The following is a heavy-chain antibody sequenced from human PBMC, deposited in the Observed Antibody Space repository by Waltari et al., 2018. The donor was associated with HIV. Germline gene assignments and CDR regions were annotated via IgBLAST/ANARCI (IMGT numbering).Heavy chain of an antibody. CDR3: AVEPFWRGGNRGQSPH. V-gene: IGHV3-66*01. CDR2: IDGGGTP. J-gene: IGHJ4*02. CDR1: GFSVIRNY. D-gene: IGHD3-10*01. Sequence: VQLVESGGGLVQPGGSVRLSCAASGFSVIRNYMSWVRQAPGKGRGWVSLIDGGGTPNYADSGKGRFTISREDSKNTLYLEMLRRGAEATSVYYCAVEPFWRGGNRGQSPHWGQGTLVTVSS.